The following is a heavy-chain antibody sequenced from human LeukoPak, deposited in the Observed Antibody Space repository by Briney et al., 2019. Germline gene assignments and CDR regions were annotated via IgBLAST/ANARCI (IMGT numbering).Heavy chain of an antibody. CDR3: ARQRRGGYNYFFAWFDP. CDR1: GGSISSSSYY. D-gene: IGHD5-24*01. V-gene: IGHV4-39*01. CDR2: IYYSGST. J-gene: IGHJ5*02. Sequence: SETLSLTCTASGGSISSSSYYWGWIRQPPGKGLEWIGSIYYSGSTYYNPSLKSRVTISVDTSKNQFSLKLSSVTAGDTAVYYCARQRRGGYNYFFAWFDPWGQGTLVTVSS.